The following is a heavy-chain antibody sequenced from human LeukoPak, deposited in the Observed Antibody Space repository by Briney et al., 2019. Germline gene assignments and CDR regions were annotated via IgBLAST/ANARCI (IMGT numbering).Heavy chain of an antibody. Sequence: ASVKVSCKASGYTFTSYGISWVRQAPGQGLEWMGWISAYNGNANYAQKLQGRVTMTTDTSTSTAYMELRSLRSDDTAVYYCARDVAYYDNFDYWGQGTLVTVSS. J-gene: IGHJ4*02. CDR3: ARDVAYYDNFDY. CDR1: GYTFTSYG. CDR2: ISAYNGNA. V-gene: IGHV1-18*01. D-gene: IGHD3-22*01.